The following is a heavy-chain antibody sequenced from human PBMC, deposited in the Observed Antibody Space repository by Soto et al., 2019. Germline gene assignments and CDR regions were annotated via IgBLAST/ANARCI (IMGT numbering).Heavy chain of an antibody. CDR2: INAGNGNT. Sequence: QVQLVQSGAEVKKPGASVKVSCKASGYTFTSYAMHWVRQAPGQRLEWMGWINAGNGNTNYSQKFQGRVTITRDTSASTDYMELSSLRSEDTDVYYCARDLGGWPDYWGQGTLVTVSS. D-gene: IGHD2-15*01. V-gene: IGHV1-3*01. CDR1: GYTFTSYA. CDR3: ARDLGGWPDY. J-gene: IGHJ4*02.